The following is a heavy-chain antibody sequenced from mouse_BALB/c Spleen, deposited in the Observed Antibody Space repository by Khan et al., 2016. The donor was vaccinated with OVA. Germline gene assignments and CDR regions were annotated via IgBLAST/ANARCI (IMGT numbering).Heavy chain of an antibody. CDR2: IYPGSGST. J-gene: IGHJ3*01. V-gene: IGHV1S22*01. D-gene: IGHD2-1*01. CDR3: TRGGYYGKSLFAY. CDR1: GYTFTSYW. Sequence: LQQSGSELVRPGASVKLSCKASGYTFTSYWMHWVKQRHGQGLEWIGNIYPGSGSTNYDEMFKSKGTLTVDTSSSTAYMHLSSLTSEDSAVYYCTRGGYYGKSLFAYGGQGTLGTVSA.